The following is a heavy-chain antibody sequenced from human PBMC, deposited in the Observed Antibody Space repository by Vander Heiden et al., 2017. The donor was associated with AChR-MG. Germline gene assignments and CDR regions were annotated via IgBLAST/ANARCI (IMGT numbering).Heavy chain of an antibody. D-gene: IGHD3-10*01. CDR1: GDSFRSYF. J-gene: IGHJ4*02. Sequence: QVQVQESGPGLLRPSETLSLTCLVSGDSFRSYFWNWIRQPAGKRLEWIGRIFPSGNTNYNPSLESRVPMSVDTSKNEVSLNLNSVTAADTAVYFCASSMVRGRDFWGQGIRVTVSS. CDR2: IFPSGNT. CDR3: ASSMVRGRDF. V-gene: IGHV4-4*07.